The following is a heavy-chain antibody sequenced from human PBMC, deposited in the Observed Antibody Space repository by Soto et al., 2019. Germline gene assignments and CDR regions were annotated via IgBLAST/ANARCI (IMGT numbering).Heavy chain of an antibody. V-gene: IGHV4-61*01. D-gene: IGHD4-17*01. CDR2: VYYSGTT. Sequence: LSLTCSVSGGSVSNKTYYWSWIRQPPGKRLEWIGYVYYSGTTNYNPSLKSRVTISVDLSKNQFSLRLSSVTTADTALYYCARTTAVPNTLRSRYFFDYWGQGTLVTVS. CDR3: ARTTAVPNTLRSRYFFDY. J-gene: IGHJ4*02. CDR1: GGSVSNKTYY.